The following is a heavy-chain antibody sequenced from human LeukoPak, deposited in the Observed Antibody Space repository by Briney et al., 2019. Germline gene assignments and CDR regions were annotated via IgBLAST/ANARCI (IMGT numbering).Heavy chain of an antibody. CDR1: GGSISSYY. Sequence: SETLSLTCTVSGGSISSYYWSWIRQPPGKGLEWIGYIYYSGSTNYNPSLKSRVTISVDTSKNQFSLKLSSVTAADTAVYYCARLGPGYYDFWSGYIDWFDPWGQGTPVTVSS. CDR3: ARLGPGYYDFWSGYIDWFDP. CDR2: IYYSGST. D-gene: IGHD3-3*01. V-gene: IGHV4-59*08. J-gene: IGHJ5*02.